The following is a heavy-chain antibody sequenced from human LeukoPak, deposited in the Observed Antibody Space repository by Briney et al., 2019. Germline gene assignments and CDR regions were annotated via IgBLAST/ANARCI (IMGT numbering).Heavy chain of an antibody. CDR3: ARGRPHGNDY. CDR2: IASDGSST. D-gene: IGHD4-23*01. CDR1: GFTFSSCW. Sequence: PGGSLRLSCAASGFTFSSCWMNWVRQAPGKGLVWVSRIASDGSSTTYADSVKGRFSISRDNAKNTLYLQMNSLRVEDTAVYYCARGRPHGNDYWGQGTLVTVSS. J-gene: IGHJ4*02. V-gene: IGHV3-74*01.